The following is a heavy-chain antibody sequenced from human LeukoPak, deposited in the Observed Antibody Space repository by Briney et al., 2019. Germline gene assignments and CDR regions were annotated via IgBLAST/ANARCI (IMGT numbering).Heavy chain of an antibody. D-gene: IGHD3-22*01. CDR1: GFTSSSYW. CDR2: IVSDGSST. CDR3: AKTYYYDSSSHGGFDY. J-gene: IGHJ4*02. V-gene: IGHV3-74*01. Sequence: PGGSLRLSCAASGFTSSSYWMHWVRQAPGKGLVWVSRIVSDGSSTSYADSVKGRFTISRDNAKNTLYLQMNSLRAEDTAVYYCAKTYYYDSSSHGGFDYWGQGTLVTVSS.